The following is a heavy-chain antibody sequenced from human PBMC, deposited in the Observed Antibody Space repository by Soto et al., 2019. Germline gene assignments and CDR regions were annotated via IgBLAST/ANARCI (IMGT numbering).Heavy chain of an antibody. J-gene: IGHJ4*02. CDR3: ARRRDAYTFFDY. Sequence: SETLSLTCAVSGGSISSDGYSWSWIRQPPGKGLEWIGYIYHSGSTYYNPSLKSRVTISVDRSKNQFSLKLSSVTAADTAVYYCARRRDAYTFFDYWGQGTLVTVS. CDR1: GGSISSDGYS. V-gene: IGHV4-30-2*01. CDR2: IYHSGST. D-gene: IGHD2-2*01.